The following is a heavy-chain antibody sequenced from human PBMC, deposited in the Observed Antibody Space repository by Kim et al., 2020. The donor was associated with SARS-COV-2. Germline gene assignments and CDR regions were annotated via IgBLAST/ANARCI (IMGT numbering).Heavy chain of an antibody. Sequence: GTANYAQKFQGRVTITADESTSTAYMGLSSLRSEDTAVYYCARRHFGFDYWGQGTLVTVSS. D-gene: IGHD3-3*01. V-gene: IGHV1-69*01. CDR2: GTA. CDR3: ARRHFGFDY. J-gene: IGHJ4*02.